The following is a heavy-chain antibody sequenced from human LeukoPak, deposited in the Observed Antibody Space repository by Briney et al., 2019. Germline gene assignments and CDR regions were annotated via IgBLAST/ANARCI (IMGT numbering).Heavy chain of an antibody. V-gene: IGHV1-2*02. Sequence: GGSLRLSCAASGFTFSSYGMHWVRQAPGQGLEWMGWINPNSGGTNYAQKFQGRVTMTRDTSISTAYRELSRLRSDDTAVYYCARMDRASRAITTIVVVAARRTFYYYYYGMDVWGQGTTVTVSS. CDR3: ARMDRASRAITTIVVVAARRTFYYYYYGMDV. D-gene: IGHD2-15*01. CDR1: GFTFSSYG. CDR2: INPNSGGT. J-gene: IGHJ6*02.